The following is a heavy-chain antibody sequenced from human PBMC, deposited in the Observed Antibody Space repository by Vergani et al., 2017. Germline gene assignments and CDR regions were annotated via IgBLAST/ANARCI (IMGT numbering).Heavy chain of an antibody. D-gene: IGHD3-22*01. CDR3: ARLSYDTTPCLQGGYDC. CDR1: GFTFSACP. J-gene: IGHJ4*02. Sequence: VQLLQSGGGVIQPGGSVRLSCAASGFTFSACPMTWVRQAPGKGLEWVSAISARYPSTYYADSVKGRFTISRDNSKNMLYLQMNSLRAEDTAVYYCARLSYDTTPCLQGGYDCWGQGTLVSVSS. V-gene: IGHV3-23*01. CDR2: ISARYPST.